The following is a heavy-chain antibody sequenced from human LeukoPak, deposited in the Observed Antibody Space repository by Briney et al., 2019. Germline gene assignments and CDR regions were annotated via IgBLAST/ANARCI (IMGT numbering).Heavy chain of an antibody. D-gene: IGHD3-10*01. CDR3: ARLMVRGVITTDY. J-gene: IGHJ4*02. CDR2: IIPIFGTA. CDR1: GGTFSSYA. V-gene: IGHV1-69*13. Sequence: SVKVSCEASGGTFSSYAISWVRQAPGQGLEWMGGIIPIFGTANYAQKFQGRVTITADESTSTAYMELSSLRSEDTAVYYCARLMVRGVITTDYWGQGTLVTVSS.